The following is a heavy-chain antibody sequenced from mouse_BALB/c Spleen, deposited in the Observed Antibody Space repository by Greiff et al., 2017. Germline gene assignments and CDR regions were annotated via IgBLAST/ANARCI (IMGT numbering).Heavy chain of an antibody. J-gene: IGHJ3*01. Sequence: QVQLQQSGAELAKPGASVKMSCKASGYTFTSYWMHWVKQRPGQGLEWIGYINPSTGYTEYNQKFKDKATLTADKSSSTAYMQLSSLTSEDSAVYYCAREYRFFAYWGQGTLVTVSA. CDR3: AREYRFFAY. D-gene: IGHD2-14*01. V-gene: IGHV1-7*01. CDR1: GYTFTSYW. CDR2: INPSTGYT.